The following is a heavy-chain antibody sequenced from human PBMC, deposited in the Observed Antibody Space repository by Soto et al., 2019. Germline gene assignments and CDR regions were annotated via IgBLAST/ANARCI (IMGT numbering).Heavy chain of an antibody. CDR2: MYYSGST. Sequence: SETLSLTCTVSGGSISSGDYYWSWIRQPPGKGLEWIGYMYYSGSTYYNPSLKSRVTISVDTSKNQFSLKLSSVTAADTAVYFCATDMVAARSFDYSGQGTLVPVSS. V-gene: IGHV4-30-4*01. J-gene: IGHJ4*02. D-gene: IGHD6-6*01. CDR1: GGSISSGDYY. CDR3: ATDMVAARSFDY.